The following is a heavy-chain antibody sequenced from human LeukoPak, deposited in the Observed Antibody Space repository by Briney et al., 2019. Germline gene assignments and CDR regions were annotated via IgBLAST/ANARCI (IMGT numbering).Heavy chain of an antibody. J-gene: IGHJ4*02. CDR1: GVTVSSSH. CDR2: IYSGGST. V-gene: IGHV3-66*01. CDR3: AAGRVFDY. Sequence: PGGSLRLSCAASGVTVSSSHINWVRQAPGKGLEWVSVIYSGGSTHYGDSVKGRFTISRDNSKNTVYLQMNSVGVEDTAVYYCAAGRVFDYWGQGTLVTVSS.